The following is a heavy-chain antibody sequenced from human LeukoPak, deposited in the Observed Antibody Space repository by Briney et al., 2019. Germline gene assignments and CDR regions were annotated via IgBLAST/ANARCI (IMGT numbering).Heavy chain of an antibody. CDR2: ISAYNGNT. CDR1: GYTFTSYG. V-gene: IGHV1-18*01. Sequence: GASVKVSCKASGYTFTSYGISWVRQAPGQGLEWMGWISAYNGNTNYAQKLQGRVTMTTDTSTSTAYMELRSLRSDDTAVYYCARDLFAYCGGDCYFDYWGQGTLVTVSS. CDR3: ARDLFAYCGGDCYFDY. J-gene: IGHJ4*02. D-gene: IGHD2-21*01.